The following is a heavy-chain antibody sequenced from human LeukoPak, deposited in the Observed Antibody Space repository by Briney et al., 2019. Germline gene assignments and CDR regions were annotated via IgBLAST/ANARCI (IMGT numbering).Heavy chain of an antibody. D-gene: IGHD4-23*01. J-gene: IGHJ4*02. CDR1: GFTFSSYS. CDR2: ITSNGGTT. V-gene: IGHV3-64*01. CDR3: ARGIRWASDY. Sequence: GGSLRLSCAASGFTFSSYSMVWVRQAPGKGLEYVSGITSNGGTTYYGNSVKSRFTISRDNSKDTLYLQMGSLRTEDMAVYYCARGIRWASDYWGQGTPVTVAS.